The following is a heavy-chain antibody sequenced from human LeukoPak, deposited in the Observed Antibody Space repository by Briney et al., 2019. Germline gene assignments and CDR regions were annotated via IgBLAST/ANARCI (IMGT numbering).Heavy chain of an antibody. V-gene: IGHV3-23*01. CDR1: GFTFSSYA. CDR2: ISGSGGST. D-gene: IGHD3-16*01. Sequence: GGSLRLSCAASGFTFSSYAMSWVRQAPGKGLEWVSAISGSGGSTYYADSVKGRFTISRDNSKNTLYLQMNSLRAEDTAVYYCARDWAYYYGMDVWGQGTTVTVSS. J-gene: IGHJ6*02. CDR3: ARDWAYYYGMDV.